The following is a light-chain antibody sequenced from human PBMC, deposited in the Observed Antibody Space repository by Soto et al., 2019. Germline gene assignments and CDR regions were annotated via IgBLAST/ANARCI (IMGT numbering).Light chain of an antibody. CDR1: SSDVGGYNY. Sequence: QSVLTQPASVSGSPGQSITISCTGTSSDVGGYNYVSWFQQHPGKAPKFMIYGVSNRPSGVSNRFSGSKSGNTASLTISGLQAEDEADYYCVSYTSSIAWVFGTGTKVT. V-gene: IGLV2-14*01. J-gene: IGLJ1*01. CDR2: GVS. CDR3: VSYTSSIAWV.